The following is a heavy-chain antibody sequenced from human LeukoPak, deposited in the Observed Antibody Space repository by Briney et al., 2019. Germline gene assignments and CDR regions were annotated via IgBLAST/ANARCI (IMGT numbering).Heavy chain of an antibody. Sequence: PGRSLRLSCAASGFTFSSYGMHWVRQAPGKGLEWVAGIWYDGSNKYYADSVKGRFTISRDNSKNTLYLQMNSLRAEDTAVYYCAKVRASYYYDSSGYDWPEPFDYWGQGTLVTVSS. J-gene: IGHJ4*02. CDR3: AKVRASYYYDSSGYDWPEPFDY. CDR1: GFTFSSYG. CDR2: IWYDGSNK. V-gene: IGHV3-33*06. D-gene: IGHD3-22*01.